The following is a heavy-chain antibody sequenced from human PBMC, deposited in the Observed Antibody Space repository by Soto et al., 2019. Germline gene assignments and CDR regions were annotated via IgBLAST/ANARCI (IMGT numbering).Heavy chain of an antibody. J-gene: IGHJ6*02. CDR1: GFSLSTRGMR. D-gene: IGHD4-17*01. CDR2: IDWDDDK. V-gene: IGHV2-70*04. CDR3: ERTTGTASGYGLDV. Sequence: SCPTLVNPTQTLTLTCTFSGFSLSTRGMRVNWIRQPPGKALEWLARIDWDDDKFYSTSLKTRLTISKDPSKNQVVLTMTNMDPVDTATYYCERTTGTASGYGLDVWGQGNTVAV.